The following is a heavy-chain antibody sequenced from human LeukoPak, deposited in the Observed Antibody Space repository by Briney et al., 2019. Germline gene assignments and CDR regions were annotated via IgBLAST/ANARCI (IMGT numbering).Heavy chain of an antibody. CDR3: ARNGYYTIDY. CDR2: INAGGRT. CDR1: GESFSNSY. Sequence: SETLSLTCAVSGESFSNSYWSWIRQPPGKGLEWIGEINAGGRTNYIPSLKSRVTISLDTSKNQFSLKLTSVTAADTAVYFCARNGYYTIDYWGQGALVTVSS. D-gene: IGHD3-3*01. J-gene: IGHJ4*02. V-gene: IGHV4-34*01.